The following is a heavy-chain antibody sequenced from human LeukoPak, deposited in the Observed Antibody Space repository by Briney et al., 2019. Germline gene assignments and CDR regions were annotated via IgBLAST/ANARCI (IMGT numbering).Heavy chain of an antibody. Sequence: PGGSLRLSCTVSGFTVSSNSMSWVRQAPGEGLEWVSFIYSDNTHYSDSVKGRFTISRDNSKNTLYLQMNSLRAEDTAVYYCARDSSSGWRYYYYMDVWGKGTTVTVSS. CDR3: ARDSSSGWRYYYYMDV. V-gene: IGHV3-53*01. J-gene: IGHJ6*03. CDR1: GFTVSSNS. CDR2: IYSDNT. D-gene: IGHD6-19*01.